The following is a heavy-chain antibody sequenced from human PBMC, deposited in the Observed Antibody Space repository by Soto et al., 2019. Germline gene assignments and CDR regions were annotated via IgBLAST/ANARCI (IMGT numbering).Heavy chain of an antibody. D-gene: IGHD2-21*01. Sequence: SVSGGMMRRGGYFGSWIRLHKKKGLEWIGCIYFSGSNYYNPSLKNRVTISVDRSKNQFSLRLSSMTAADTAVYYCVSVKNSPPQNVIYLDVLGQG. J-gene: IGHJ3*01. CDR2: IYFSGSN. CDR3: VSVKNSPPQNVIYLDV. V-gene: IGHV4-31*03. CDR1: GGMMRRGGYF.